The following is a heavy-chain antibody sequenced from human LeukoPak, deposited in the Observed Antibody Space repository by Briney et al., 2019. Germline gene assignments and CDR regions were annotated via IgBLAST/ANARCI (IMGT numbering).Heavy chain of an antibody. Sequence: PSETLSLTCTVSVDSIDSYYWSWIRQPPANGLEWIGYIYYRGTTSYNPFLKSRVTISVDTSKNQFSLKLNAVTAADTAVYYCARLPRYGGYDHFDYWGQGILVIVSS. V-gene: IGHV4-59*12. CDR3: ARLPRYGGYDHFDY. J-gene: IGHJ4*02. CDR2: IYYRGTT. D-gene: IGHD5-12*01. CDR1: VDSIDSYY.